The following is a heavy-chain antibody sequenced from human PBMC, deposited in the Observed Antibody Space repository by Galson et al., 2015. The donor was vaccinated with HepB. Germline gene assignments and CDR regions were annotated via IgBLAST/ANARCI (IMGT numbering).Heavy chain of an antibody. V-gene: IGHV3-30*18. J-gene: IGHJ4*02. CDR2: ISYDGSNK. D-gene: IGHD6-19*01. Sequence: SLRLSCAASGFTFSSYGMHWVRQAPGKGLEWVAVISYDGSNKYYADSVKGRFTISRDNSKNTLYLQMNSLRAEDTAVYYCAKGQQWLVFDYWGQGTLVPVSS. CDR3: AKGQQWLVFDY. CDR1: GFTFSSYG.